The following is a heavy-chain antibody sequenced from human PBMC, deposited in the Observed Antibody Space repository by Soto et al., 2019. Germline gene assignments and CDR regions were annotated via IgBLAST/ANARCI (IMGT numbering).Heavy chain of an antibody. D-gene: IGHD1-1*01. CDR1: ESTFIHYD. V-gene: IGHV1-8*01. CDR2: MNPNSGNT. CDR3: VRMASSGTLNWFDP. Sequence: ASLKYSCNATESTFIHYDSSRVRQANGQGLEWMGWMNPNSGNTGYALKFQVRVSMTRNTSIYTVYLELSSLASDDTAVYYFVRMASSGTLNWFDPWGQGTLVTVSS. J-gene: IGHJ5*02.